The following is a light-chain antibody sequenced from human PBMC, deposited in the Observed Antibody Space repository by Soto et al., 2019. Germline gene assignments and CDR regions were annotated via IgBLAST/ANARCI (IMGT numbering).Light chain of an antibody. J-gene: IGLJ1*01. CDR1: SSDVGGYNY. CDR3: SSYTSSSTLEGYV. CDR2: DVS. V-gene: IGLV2-14*01. Sequence: QSVLTQPASVSGSPGQSITISCTGTSSDVGGYNYVSWYQQHPGKAPKLMIYDVSNRPSGVSNRFSGSKSCNTASLTISGLQAEDEADYYCSSYTSSSTLEGYVFGTGTKLTVL.